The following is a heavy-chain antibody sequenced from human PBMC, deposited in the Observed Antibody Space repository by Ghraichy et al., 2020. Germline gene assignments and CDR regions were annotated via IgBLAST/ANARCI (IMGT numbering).Heavy chain of an antibody. Sequence: SETLSLTCAVYGGSFSGYYWSWIRQPPGKGLEWIGEINHSGSTNYNPSLKSRVTIPVDTSKNQFSLKLSSVTAADTAVYYCAREGYCTGGVCYSYYFDYWGQGTLVTVSS. D-gene: IGHD2-8*02. J-gene: IGHJ4*02. V-gene: IGHV4-34*01. CDR1: GGSFSGYY. CDR3: AREGYCTGGVCYSYYFDY. CDR2: INHSGST.